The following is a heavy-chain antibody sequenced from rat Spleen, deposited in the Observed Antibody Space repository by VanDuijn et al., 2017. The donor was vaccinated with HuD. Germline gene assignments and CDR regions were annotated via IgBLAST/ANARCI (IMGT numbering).Heavy chain of an antibody. D-gene: IGHD1-7*01. CDR2: INSAGST. CDR3: ARGTMGIFAY. CDR1: SYSITSYSR. Sequence: EVQLQESGPGLVKPSQSLSLTCSVTSYSITSYSRWNWIRKFPGNKMEWMGYINSAGSTNYNPPLKSQISITRNTSKKQSFLQLTSVTTEDTATYYCARGTMGIFAYWGQGTLVTVSS. V-gene: IGHV3-3*01. J-gene: IGHJ3*01.